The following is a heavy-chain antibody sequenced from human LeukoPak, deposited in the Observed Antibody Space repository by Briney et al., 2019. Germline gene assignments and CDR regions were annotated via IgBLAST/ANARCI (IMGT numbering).Heavy chain of an antibody. Sequence: SETLSLTCTVSGGSISSSSYYWGWIRQPPGKGLEWIQSIHYRGCTYYNPSLKSRVTISVDTSKNQFSLKVSPVTAADTAVYYCARFKGDGSGYYYDYWGQGTLVTVSS. J-gene: IGHJ4*02. CDR1: GGSISSSSYY. D-gene: IGHD3-22*01. V-gene: IGHV4-39*01. CDR2: IHYRGCT. CDR3: ARFKGDGSGYYYDY.